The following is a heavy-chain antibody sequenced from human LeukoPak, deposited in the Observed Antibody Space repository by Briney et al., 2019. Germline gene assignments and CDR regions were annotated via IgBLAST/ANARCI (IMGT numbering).Heavy chain of an antibody. CDR1: GGSISSYY. J-gene: IGHJ4*02. CDR3: AAYAFYDSSGYYTDY. D-gene: IGHD3-22*01. V-gene: IGHV4-59*08. Sequence: PSETLSLTCIVSGGSISSYYWSWIRQPPGKGLEWIGYIYYSGSTNYNPSLKSRVTISVDTSKNQFSLKLSSVTAADTAVYYCAAYAFYDSSGYYTDYWGQGTLVTVSS. CDR2: IYYSGST.